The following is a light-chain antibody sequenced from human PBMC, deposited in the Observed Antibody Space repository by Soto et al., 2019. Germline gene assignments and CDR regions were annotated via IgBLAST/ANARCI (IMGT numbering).Light chain of an antibody. Sequence: EIVLTQYPGTLSLSPGERATLSCRASQSVSNYLAWYQQKPGQAPRLLIYDASNRATDIPARFSGSGSGTDFTLTISSLEPEDFAVYYCQQRSNWPPFTFGQGTRLEI. CDR1: QSVSNY. V-gene: IGKV3-11*01. CDR3: QQRSNWPPFT. J-gene: IGKJ5*01. CDR2: DAS.